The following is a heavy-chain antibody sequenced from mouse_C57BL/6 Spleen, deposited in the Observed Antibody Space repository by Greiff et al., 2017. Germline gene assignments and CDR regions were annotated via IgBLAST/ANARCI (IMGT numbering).Heavy chain of an antibody. CDR2: IYPGHSDT. D-gene: IGHD4-1*01. Sequence: EVQLQQSGTVLARPGASVKMSCKTSGYTFTSYWMHWVKQRPGQGLEWIGAIYPGHSDTSYNQKFKGKAKLTAVTSASTAYMELSSLTNEDSAVYDCTRFQCGTGYCEVWGTGTTVTVSS. CDR1: GYTFTSYW. V-gene: IGHV1-5*01. CDR3: TRFQCGTGYCEV. J-gene: IGHJ1*03.